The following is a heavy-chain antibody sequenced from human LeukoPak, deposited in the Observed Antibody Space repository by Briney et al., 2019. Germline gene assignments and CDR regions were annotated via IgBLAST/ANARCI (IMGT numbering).Heavy chain of an antibody. CDR2: IYYSGST. J-gene: IGHJ4*02. Sequence: PSETLSLTCTVSGGSISSGGYYWSWIRQHPGKGLEWIGYIYYSGSTYYNPSLKSRVTISVDTSKNQFSLKLSSVTAADTAVYYCAREEGSSSGYYYFDYWGQGTLVTVSS. V-gene: IGHV4-31*03. CDR1: GGSISSGGYY. CDR3: AREEGSSSGYYYFDY. D-gene: IGHD3-22*01.